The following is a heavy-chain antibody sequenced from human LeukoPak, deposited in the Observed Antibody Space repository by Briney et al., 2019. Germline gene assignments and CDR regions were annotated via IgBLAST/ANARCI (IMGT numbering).Heavy chain of an antibody. Sequence: GGSLRLSCVASGFTFSSYAMHWVRQAPGKGLEWVAVISYDGSNKYYADSVKGRFTISRDNSKNTLYLQMNSLRAEDTAVYYCARDVIGLDYWGQGTLVTVSS. D-gene: IGHD3-22*01. CDR1: GFTFSSYA. V-gene: IGHV3-30*04. CDR3: ARDVIGLDY. J-gene: IGHJ4*02. CDR2: ISYDGSNK.